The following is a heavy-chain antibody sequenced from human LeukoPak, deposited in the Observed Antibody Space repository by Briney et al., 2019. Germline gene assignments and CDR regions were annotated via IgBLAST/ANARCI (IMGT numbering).Heavy chain of an antibody. V-gene: IGHV4-59*08. J-gene: IGHJ4*02. Sequence: SETLSLTCTVSGGSISSYYWSWIRQPPGKGLEWIGYIYYSGSTNYNPSLKSRVTISVDTSKNQFSLKLSSVTAADTAVYYCARHRGGAIDYWGQGTLVTVSS. CDR2: IYYSGST. CDR1: GGSISSYY. CDR3: ARHRGGAIDY. D-gene: IGHD1-26*01.